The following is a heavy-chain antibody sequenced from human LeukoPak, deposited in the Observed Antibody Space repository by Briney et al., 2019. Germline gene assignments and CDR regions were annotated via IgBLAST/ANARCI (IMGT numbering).Heavy chain of an antibody. J-gene: IGHJ4*02. CDR1: GFTFSSHG. Sequence: GGSLRLSCVASGFTFSSHGMHWVRQAPGKGLEWVAFIRYDGSNKYYADSVKGRFTISRDNSKNTLYLQMGSLRAEDAAVYYCATWNWNVYYFNYWGQGTLVTVSS. CDR3: ATWNWNVYYFNY. V-gene: IGHV3-30*02. D-gene: IGHD1-1*01. CDR2: IRYDGSNK.